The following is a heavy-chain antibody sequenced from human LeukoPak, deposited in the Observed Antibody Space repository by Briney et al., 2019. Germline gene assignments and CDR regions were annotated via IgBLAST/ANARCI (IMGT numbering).Heavy chain of an antibody. Sequence: ASVKVSCKASGYTFTSYGISWVRQAPGQGLEWMGWIRAYNGNTNYAQKLQGRVTMTTDTSTSTAYMELRSLRSDDTAVYYCARRKEQLVPNSYYYYYMDVWGKGTTVTVSS. D-gene: IGHD6-13*01. CDR1: GYTFTSYG. V-gene: IGHV1-18*01. CDR2: IRAYNGNT. CDR3: ARRKEQLVPNSYYYYYMDV. J-gene: IGHJ6*03.